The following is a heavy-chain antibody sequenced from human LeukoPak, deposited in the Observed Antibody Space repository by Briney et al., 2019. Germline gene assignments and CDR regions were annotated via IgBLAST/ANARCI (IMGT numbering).Heavy chain of an antibody. V-gene: IGHV4-34*01. CDR2: INHSGST. Sequence: SETLSLTCAVYGGSFSGYYWSWIRQPPGKGLEWIGEINHSGSTNYNPSLKSRVTISVDTSKNQFSLKLSSVTAADTAVYYCARAEETGTTLGFDYWGQGTLVTVSS. CDR3: ARAEETGTTLGFDY. CDR1: GGSFSGYY. J-gene: IGHJ4*02. D-gene: IGHD1-7*01.